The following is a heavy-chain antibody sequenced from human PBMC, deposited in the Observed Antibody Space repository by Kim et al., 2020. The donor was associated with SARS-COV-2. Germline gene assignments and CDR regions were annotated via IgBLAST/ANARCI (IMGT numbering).Heavy chain of an antibody. CDR1: GGTFSSYA. V-gene: IGHV1-69*13. CDR2: IIPIFGTA. D-gene: IGHD2-15*01. CDR3: ARGARVVVAATTNDAFDI. J-gene: IGHJ3*02. Sequence: SVKVSCKASGGTFSSYAISWVRQAPGQGLEWMGGIIPIFGTANYAQKFQGRVTITADESTSTAYMELSSLRSEDTAVYYCARGARVVVAATTNDAFDIWGQGTMVTVSS.